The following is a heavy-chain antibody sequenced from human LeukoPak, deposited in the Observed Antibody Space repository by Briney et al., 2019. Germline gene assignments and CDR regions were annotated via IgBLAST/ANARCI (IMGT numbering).Heavy chain of an antibody. J-gene: IGHJ4*02. CDR3: ARRELAGSTAYFDY. V-gene: IGHV1-46*01. D-gene: IGHD1-26*01. CDR2: INPSGGST. Sequence: ASVKVSCKASGYTFTSYYIHWVRQAPGQGLEWMGIINPSGGSTNYAQDFQGRVTMTRDTSTSTVYMELRSLRSEDTAVYYCARRELAGSTAYFDYWGQGTLVTVSS. CDR1: GYTFTSYY.